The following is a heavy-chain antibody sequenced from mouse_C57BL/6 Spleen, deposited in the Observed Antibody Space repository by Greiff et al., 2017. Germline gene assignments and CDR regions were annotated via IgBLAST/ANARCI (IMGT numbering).Heavy chain of an antibody. V-gene: IGHV1-82*01. CDR1: GYAFSSSW. CDR2: IYPGDGGT. Sequence: VQLQQSGPELVKPGASVKISCKASGYAFSSSWMNWVKQRPGKGLEWIGRIYPGDGGTNYNGKFKGKATLTADKSSSTAYMQLSSLTSEDSAVYFCARGITTPRYFDYWGQGTTLTVSS. D-gene: IGHD1-1*01. CDR3: ARGITTPRYFDY. J-gene: IGHJ2*01.